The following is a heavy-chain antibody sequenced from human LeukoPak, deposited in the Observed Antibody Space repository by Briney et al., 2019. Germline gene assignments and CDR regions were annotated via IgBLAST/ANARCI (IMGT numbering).Heavy chain of an antibody. CDR3: ARPGQRDAFDI. Sequence: GGSLRLSCAASGFIFSNYWMSWVHQAPGKGLEWVANIKEDGSEKHYVDSAKGRFTISRDNAKNSLYLQMNSLRAEDTAVYYCARPGQRDAFDIWGQGTMVTVSS. CDR1: GFIFSNYW. V-gene: IGHV3-7*01. CDR2: IKEDGSEK. J-gene: IGHJ3*02. D-gene: IGHD1-1*01.